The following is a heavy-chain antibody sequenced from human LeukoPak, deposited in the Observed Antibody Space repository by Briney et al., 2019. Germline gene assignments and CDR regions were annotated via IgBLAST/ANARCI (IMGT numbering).Heavy chain of an antibody. CDR1: GFTFSNYD. CDR2: IDTDSTHI. V-gene: IGHV3-21*01. J-gene: IGHJ4*02. CDR3: ARGRRYNWNDEYYFDY. Sequence: GGSLRLSCAAYGFTFSNYDMNWVRQSPGKGLEWVSSIDTDSTHIHYADSVKGRFTISRDNAKNSLYLQMNSLRAEDTAVYYCARGRRYNWNDEYYFDYWGQGTLVTVSS. D-gene: IGHD1-20*01.